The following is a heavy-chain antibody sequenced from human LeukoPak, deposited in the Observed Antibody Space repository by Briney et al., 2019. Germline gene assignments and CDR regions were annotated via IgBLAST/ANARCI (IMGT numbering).Heavy chain of an antibody. D-gene: IGHD6-13*01. J-gene: IGHJ4*02. CDR2: ISAYDGNT. CDR1: GYTFTSYG. V-gene: IGHV1-18*01. Sequence: ASVKVSCKASGYTFTSYGISWVRQAPGQGLEWMGWISAYDGNTNYAQKLQGRVTMTTDTSTSAAYMELSSLRSEDTAVYYCARGGFRQQLALLDYRGQGTLVTVSS. CDR3: ARGGFRQQLALLDY.